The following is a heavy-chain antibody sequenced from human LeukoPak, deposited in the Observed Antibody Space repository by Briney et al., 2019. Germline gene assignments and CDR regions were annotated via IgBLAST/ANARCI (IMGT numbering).Heavy chain of an antibody. J-gene: IGHJ2*01. CDR2: IYYSGST. D-gene: IGHD1-26*01. Sequence: PSEALSLTCTVSGGSISSGGYYWSWIRQHPGKGLEWIGYIYYSGSTYYNPSLKSRVTISVDTSKNQFSLKLSSVTAADTAVYYCARGRYSGSPSRYFDLWGRGTLVTVSS. CDR3: ARGRYSGSPSRYFDL. V-gene: IGHV4-31*03. CDR1: GGSISSGGYY.